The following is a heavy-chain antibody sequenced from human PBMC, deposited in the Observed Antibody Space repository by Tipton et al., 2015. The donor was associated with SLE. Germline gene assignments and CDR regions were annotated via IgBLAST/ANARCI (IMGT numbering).Heavy chain of an antibody. CDR1: GDSIRRHF. CDR3: ARDLGGYNYGDY. J-gene: IGHJ4*02. Sequence: TLSLTCTVSGDSIRRHFWSWIRQPPGKGLEWIGNIFYSGRTDYNPSLKSRVTMSLDTSENQFSLKLSSVTAADTAVYYCARDLGGYNYGDYWGQGILVTVSS. CDR2: IFYSGRT. V-gene: IGHV4-59*11. D-gene: IGHD5-18*01.